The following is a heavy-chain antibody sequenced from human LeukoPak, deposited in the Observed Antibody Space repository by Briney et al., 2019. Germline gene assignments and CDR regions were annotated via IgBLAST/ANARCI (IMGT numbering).Heavy chain of an antibody. CDR2: ISSSGST. Sequence: SETLSLTCTVSGGSISSRSYYWGWIRQPPGQGVEWIGSISSSGSTYYNPSLKSRVTISVDTSKHHFSLKLSSLTAADTAVYFCTRRLGSGNYQTDYWGQGTLVTVSS. J-gene: IGHJ4*02. V-gene: IGHV4-39*02. D-gene: IGHD3-10*02. CDR3: TRRLGSGNYQTDY. CDR1: GGSISSRSYY.